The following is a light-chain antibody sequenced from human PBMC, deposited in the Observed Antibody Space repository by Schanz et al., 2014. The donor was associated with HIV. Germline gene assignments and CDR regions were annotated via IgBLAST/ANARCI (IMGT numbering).Light chain of an antibody. CDR3: SSYIRSTTPVV. V-gene: IGLV2-14*03. Sequence: QSALAQPASVSGSPGQSITISCSGTSDDVITNDYVSWFQQHPGKAPKLMMYDVSRRPPGVSDRFSGSKSGNTASLTISGLRAEDEADYYCSSYIRSTTPVVFGGGTKLTVL. CDR1: SDDVITNDY. J-gene: IGLJ2*01. CDR2: DVS.